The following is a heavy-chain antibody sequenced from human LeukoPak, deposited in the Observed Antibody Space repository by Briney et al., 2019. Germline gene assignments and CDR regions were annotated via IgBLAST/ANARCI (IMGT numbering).Heavy chain of an antibody. CDR1: GGSISSYY. Sequence: PSETLSLTCTVSGGSISSYYWSWIRQPPGKGLEWIGYIYYSGSTNYNPSLKSRVTISVDTSKNQFSLKLSSVTAADTAVYYCARQELLPPYYYIDVWGKGTTVTVSS. J-gene: IGHJ6*03. D-gene: IGHD1-26*01. V-gene: IGHV4-59*01. CDR3: ARQELLPPYYYIDV. CDR2: IYYSGST.